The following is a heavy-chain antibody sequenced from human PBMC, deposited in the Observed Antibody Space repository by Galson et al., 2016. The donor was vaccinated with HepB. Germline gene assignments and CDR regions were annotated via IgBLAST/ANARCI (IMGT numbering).Heavy chain of an antibody. CDR3: ARAYSSTLMGH. J-gene: IGHJ4*02. V-gene: IGHV1-69*05. Sequence: SVKVSCKASGGTLGSYAVTWVRQAPGLGLEWMAEIIPVLGTVYYAQKFQDRVTMTTDTSTSTAYMELRSLRSDDTAIYYCARAYSSTLMGHWGQGTLVIVSS. CDR2: IIPVLGTV. CDR1: GGTLGSYA. D-gene: IGHD6-13*01.